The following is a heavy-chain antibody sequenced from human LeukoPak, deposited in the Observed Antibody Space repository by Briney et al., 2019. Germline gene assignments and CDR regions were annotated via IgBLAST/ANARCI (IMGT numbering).Heavy chain of an antibody. J-gene: IGHJ4*02. CDR3: ASQADSAYGDYN. CDR2: ISSSSSYI. CDR1: GFTFSSYS. D-gene: IGHD4-17*01. V-gene: IGHV3-21*01. Sequence: GGSRRLSCAVSGFTFSSYSMNWVRQAQGKGLEWDSSISSSSSYIYYADSVKGRFTITRSNAKNSLYLQMNSMRAEDTAVYYCASQADSAYGDYNWGQGTLVTVSS.